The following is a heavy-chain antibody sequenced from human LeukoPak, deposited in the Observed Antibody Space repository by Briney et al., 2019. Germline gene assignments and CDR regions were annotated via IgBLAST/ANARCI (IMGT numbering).Heavy chain of an antibody. CDR2: FDPEDGET. D-gene: IGHD3-10*01. J-gene: IGHJ6*03. CDR1: GYTLTELS. CDR3: ATTNGSGSYYYYYYYYYMDV. V-gene: IGHV1-24*01. Sequence: ASVKVSCKVSGYTLTELSMHWVRQAPGKGLEWMGGFDPEDGETIYAQKFQGRVTMTEDTSTDTAYMELSSLRSEDTAVYYCATTNGSGSYYYYYYYYYMDVWGKGTTVTVSS.